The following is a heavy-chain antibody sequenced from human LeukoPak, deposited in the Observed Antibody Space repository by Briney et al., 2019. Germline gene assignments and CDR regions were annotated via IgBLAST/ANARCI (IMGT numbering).Heavy chain of an antibody. D-gene: IGHD1-26*01. J-gene: IGHJ4*02. CDR3: ALGEPRSPFDY. CDR2: ISSSSSYI. Sequence: GGSLRLSCAASGFTFSSYSMNWVRQAPGKGLEWVSSISSSSSYIYYADSVTGRFTISRDNAKNSLYLQMNSLRAEDTAVYYCALGEPRSPFDYWGQGTLVTVSS. V-gene: IGHV3-21*01. CDR1: GFTFSSYS.